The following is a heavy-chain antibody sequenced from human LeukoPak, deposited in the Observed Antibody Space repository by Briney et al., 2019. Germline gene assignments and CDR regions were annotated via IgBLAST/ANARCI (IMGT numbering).Heavy chain of an antibody. CDR1: GYTLTQYY. CDR3: ATPTFGGPIDY. J-gene: IGHJ4*02. CDR2: FDPEDGET. D-gene: IGHD3-16*01. Sequence: ASVKGSCKGSGYTLTQYYIYCVRQTPGKGLEWMGGFDPEDGETIYAQKFQGRVTMTEDTSTDTAYMELSSLRSEDTAVYYCATPTFGGPIDYWGQGTLVTVSS. V-gene: IGHV1-24*01.